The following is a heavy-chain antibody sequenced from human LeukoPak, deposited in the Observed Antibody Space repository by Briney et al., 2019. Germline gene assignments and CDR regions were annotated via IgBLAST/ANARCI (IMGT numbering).Heavy chain of an antibody. V-gene: IGHV3-33*01. CDR3: ARDLGVSSGRYLDY. D-gene: IGHD6-19*01. J-gene: IGHJ4*02. CDR2: VYYDGINK. CDR1: GFTYSRYG. Sequence: PGRSLSLSCAASGFTYSRYGMHWVRQAPGKGLEWVATVYYDGINKFYADSVKGRFTISRDNSKNTLSLQVIRLRAEDTAVYYCARDLGVSSGRYLDYWGQGTLVTVSS.